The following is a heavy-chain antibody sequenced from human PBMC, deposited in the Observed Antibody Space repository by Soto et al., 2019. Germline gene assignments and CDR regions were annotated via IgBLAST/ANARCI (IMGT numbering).Heavy chain of an antibody. V-gene: IGHV3-48*02. CDR3: AREDILGVRSFDY. D-gene: IGHD3-9*01. J-gene: IGHJ4*02. CDR2: ISSGSKTI. Sequence: GGSLRLSCASSGFTFSGYSVNWVRQAPGKGLEWVSYISSGSKTIYYAGSVKGRFTVSRDNARNSQYLQMNSLRDEDTAVYYCAREDILGVRSFDYWGQGTLVTVSS. CDR1: GFTFSGYS.